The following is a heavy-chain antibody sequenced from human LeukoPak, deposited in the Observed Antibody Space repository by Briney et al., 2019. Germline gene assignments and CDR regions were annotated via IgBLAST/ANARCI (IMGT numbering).Heavy chain of an antibody. V-gene: IGHV3-23*01. J-gene: IGHJ4*02. Sequence: PGGSLRLSCAASGFTFSSYAMSWVRQAPGKGLEWVSGISDSGGSTYYADSVKGRFTISRDNSKNTLYVQLNSLRAEDTAVYYCAKYRGDNFGAYDYWGQGTLVTVSS. CDR3: AKYRGDNFGAYDY. CDR2: ISDSGGST. CDR1: GFTFSSYA. D-gene: IGHD4-23*01.